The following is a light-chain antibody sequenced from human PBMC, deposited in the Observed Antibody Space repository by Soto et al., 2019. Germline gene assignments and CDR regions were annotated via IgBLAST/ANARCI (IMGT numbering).Light chain of an antibody. Sequence: RMTRSRSPLSACTGDRVTITCRVSQGISSYLAWYQQKPGKAPKLLIYAASTLQSGVPSRFSGSGSGTDFTLTISCLQSEDFATYYCQQYYSYPPWTFGQGTKVDIK. J-gene: IGKJ1*01. V-gene: IGKV1-8*01. CDR1: QGISSY. CDR3: QQYYSYPPWT. CDR2: AAS.